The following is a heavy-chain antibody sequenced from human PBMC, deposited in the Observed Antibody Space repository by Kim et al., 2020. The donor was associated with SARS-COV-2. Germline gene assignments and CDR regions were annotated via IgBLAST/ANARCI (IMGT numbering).Heavy chain of an antibody. V-gene: IGHV3-74*01. Sequence: GGSLRLSCAASGFTFSSYWMHWVRQAPGKGLVWVSRINSDGSSTSYADSVKGRFTISRDNAKNTLYLQMNSLRAEDTAVYYCARALGYCSSTSCYGRFDPWGQGTLVTVSA. D-gene: IGHD2-2*01. CDR3: ARALGYCSSTSCYGRFDP. J-gene: IGHJ5*02. CDR2: INSDGSST. CDR1: GFTFSSYW.